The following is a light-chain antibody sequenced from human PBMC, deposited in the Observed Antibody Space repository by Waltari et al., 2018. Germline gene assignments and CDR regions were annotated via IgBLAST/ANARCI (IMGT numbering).Light chain of an antibody. V-gene: IGLV1-47*01. Sequence: QSVLTQPPSASGTPGQRVTISCSGTSSNIGRTFGYRYQQLSGTAPKLLIYKDNQRPSGVPDRFSGSRSGTSASLTISGLRSDDESHFYCATWDDGLSGHWVFGGGTKLTVL. CDR2: KDN. J-gene: IGLJ3*02. CDR3: ATWDDGLSGHWV. CDR1: SSNIGRTF.